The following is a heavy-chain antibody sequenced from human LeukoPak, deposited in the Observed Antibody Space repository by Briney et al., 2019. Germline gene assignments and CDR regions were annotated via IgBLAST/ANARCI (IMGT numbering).Heavy chain of an antibody. Sequence: ASVKVSCKASGGTFSSYAISWVRQAPGQGLEWMGGIIPIFGTANYAQKFQGRVTITADKSTSTAYMELSSLRSEDTAVYYCASPSGIAAAGRYFDYWGQGTLVTVSS. CDR1: GGTFSSYA. V-gene: IGHV1-69*06. CDR3: ASPSGIAAAGRYFDY. D-gene: IGHD6-13*01. J-gene: IGHJ4*02. CDR2: IIPIFGTA.